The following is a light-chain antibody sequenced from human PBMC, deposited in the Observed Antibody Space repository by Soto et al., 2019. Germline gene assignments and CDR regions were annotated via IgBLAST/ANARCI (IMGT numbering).Light chain of an antibody. CDR1: SSDVGTYNY. CDR2: DVS. V-gene: IGLV2-14*03. J-gene: IGLJ2*01. CDR3: SSYTGSSTSVI. Sequence: QSVLTQPASVSGSPGQSITISCTGTSSDVGTYNYVSWYQQHPGKAPKVMIYDVSNRPSGVSNCFSGSKSGNTASLTISGLQAEDEADYYCSSYTGSSTSVIFGGGTKLTVL.